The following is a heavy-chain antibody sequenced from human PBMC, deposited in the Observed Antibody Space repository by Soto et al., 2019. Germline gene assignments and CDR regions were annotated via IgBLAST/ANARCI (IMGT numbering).Heavy chain of an antibody. V-gene: IGHV4-59*08. CDR1: GGSISNYY. J-gene: IGHJ6*03. D-gene: IGHD6-6*01. Sequence: PSETLSLTCTVAGGSISNYYWSWIMQPPGKGLEWIGYIYYSGSTNYNPSLKSRVTISVDTSKNQFSLKLSSVTAADTAVYYCAIHVSIAARKPYYYYYYMDVWGKGTTVTVS. CDR2: IYYSGST. CDR3: AIHVSIAARKPYYYYYYMDV.